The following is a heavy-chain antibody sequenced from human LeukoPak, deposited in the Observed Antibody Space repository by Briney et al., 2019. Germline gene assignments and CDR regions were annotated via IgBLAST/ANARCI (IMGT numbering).Heavy chain of an antibody. CDR3: VRDRSITSFGVVRRNKVGTLDV. V-gene: IGHV3-48*01. CDR2: ISSSSNII. D-gene: IGHD3-3*01. Sequence: GGSLRLSCAASGFTFSSYSMNWVRQAPGKGLEWVSYISSSSNIIYDADSVKGRFTISRDNAKNSLYLQMNSLRAEDTAVYYCVRDRSITSFGVVRRNKVGTLDVWGKGTTVTVSS. CDR1: GFTFSSYS. J-gene: IGHJ6*04.